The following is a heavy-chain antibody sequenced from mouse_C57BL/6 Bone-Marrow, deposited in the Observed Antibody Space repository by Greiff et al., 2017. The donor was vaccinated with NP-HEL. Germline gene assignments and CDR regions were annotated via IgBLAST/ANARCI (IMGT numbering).Heavy chain of an antibody. Sequence: QVQLQQSGAELVKPGASVKLSCKASGYTFTSYWMHWVKQRPGQGLEWIGMIHPNSGSTNYNEKFKSKATLSVDKSSSTAYMQLSSLTSEDSAVYCCARSRWLLPWYFDVWGTGTTVTVSS. CDR1: GYTFTSYW. J-gene: IGHJ1*03. CDR3: ARSRWLLPWYFDV. D-gene: IGHD2-3*01. CDR2: IHPNSGST. V-gene: IGHV1-64*01.